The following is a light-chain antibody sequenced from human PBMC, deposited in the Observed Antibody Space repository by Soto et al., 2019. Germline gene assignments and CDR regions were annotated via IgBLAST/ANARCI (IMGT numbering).Light chain of an antibody. J-gene: IGKJ5*01. CDR3: QQYGSSIT. Sequence: EIVLTQSPGTLSLSPGERATLSCRASQSFISSYLSCYQQKPGQAPRLPILGASSRATGIPDRFSGSGSGTDFTLTISRLEPEDFAVYYCQQYGSSITFGQGTRLEI. CDR1: QSFISSY. V-gene: IGKV3-20*01. CDR2: GAS.